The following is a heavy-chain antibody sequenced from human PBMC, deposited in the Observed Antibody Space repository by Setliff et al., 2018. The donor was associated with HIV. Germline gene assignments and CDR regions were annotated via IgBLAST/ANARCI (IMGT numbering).Heavy chain of an antibody. D-gene: IGHD6-19*01. CDR1: GFTFSSYA. CDR2: IRGSGGST. J-gene: IGHJ6*02. V-gene: IGHV3-23*01. Sequence: GGSLRLSCAASGFTFSSYAMSWVRQAPGKGLEWVSAIRGSGGSTYYADSVKGRFTISRDNSKNTLYLQMNSLRAEDTAVYYCAKGQQWLVAGPRDGMDVWGQGTTVTVSS. CDR3: AKGQQWLVAGPRDGMDV.